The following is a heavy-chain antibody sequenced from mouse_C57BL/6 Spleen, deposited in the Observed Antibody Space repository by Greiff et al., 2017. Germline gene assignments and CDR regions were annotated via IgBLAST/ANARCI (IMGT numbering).Heavy chain of an antibody. J-gene: IGHJ2*01. CDR1: GFNIKDYY. V-gene: IGHV14-2*01. CDR3: ALITTVVAPYFDD. Sequence: VQLKESGAELVKPGASVKLSCTASGFNIKDYYMHWVTQRTEQGLEWIGRIDPEDGETKYAPHFQGKATITADTSSNTAYLQLSSLTSEDTAVYYCALITTVVAPYFDDWGQGTTLTVSS. CDR2: IDPEDGET. D-gene: IGHD1-1*01.